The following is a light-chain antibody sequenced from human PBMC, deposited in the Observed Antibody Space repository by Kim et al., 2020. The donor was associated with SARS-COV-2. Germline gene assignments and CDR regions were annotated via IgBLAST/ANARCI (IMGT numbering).Light chain of an antibody. CDR2: LDS. J-gene: IGLJ3*02. CDR1: TIGIRS. Sequence: VAPEKTATIACEGNTIGIRSALWYHRKPVQAPVLVSYLDSDRPAGIPERFSGSKSGSTATLTISRVGAGYEADYYCQVWDISSDWVFGGGTQLTVL. V-gene: IGLV3-21*04. CDR3: QVWDISSDWV.